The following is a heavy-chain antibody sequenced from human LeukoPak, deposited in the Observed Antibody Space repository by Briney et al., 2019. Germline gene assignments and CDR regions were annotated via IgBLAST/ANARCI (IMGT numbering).Heavy chain of an antibody. CDR3: TGHRYDSGWDLGARDYYYYGVDV. D-gene: IGHD3-22*01. V-gene: IGHV1-24*01. CDR1: GYTLSQFV. Sequence: ASVKVSCKVSGYTLSQFVMHWVRQAPGKGLEWMGGFDLEDGQTTYAQKFQGRVSMTEDTSTDTAYMELSILSSDDTAVYYCTGHRYDSGWDLGARDYYYYGVDVWGQGTTVTVSS. J-gene: IGHJ6*02. CDR2: FDLEDGQT.